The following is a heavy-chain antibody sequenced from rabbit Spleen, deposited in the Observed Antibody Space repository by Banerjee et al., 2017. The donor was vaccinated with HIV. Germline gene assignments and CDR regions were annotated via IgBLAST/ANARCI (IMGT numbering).Heavy chain of an antibody. V-gene: IGHV1S45*01. D-gene: IGHD8-1*01. CDR3: ARDGAGGSYFAL. CDR2: IDPVFGIT. Sequence: QQQLVESGGGLVQPEGSLTLTCTASGFTISSSYYMCWVRQTPGKGLEWIGYIDPVFGITYYATWVTGRFSISRENAQNTVFLQMTSLTAADTATYFCARDGAGGSYFALWGPGTLVTVS. J-gene: IGHJ6*01. CDR1: GFTISSSYY.